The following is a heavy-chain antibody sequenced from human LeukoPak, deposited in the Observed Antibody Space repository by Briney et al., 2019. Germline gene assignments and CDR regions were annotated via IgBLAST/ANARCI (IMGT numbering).Heavy chain of an antibody. CDR3: ARAGYCSGGSCIRSFDP. Sequence: GGSLRLSCAASGLTFSSYSFNWVRQAPGKGLEWVSYISGSSSTIYYADSVKGRFTISRDNAKNSLYLQMNSLRAEDTAVYYCARAGYCSGGSCIRSFDPWGQGTLVTVSS. CDR1: GLTFSSYS. V-gene: IGHV3-48*01. J-gene: IGHJ5*02. CDR2: ISGSSSTI. D-gene: IGHD2-15*01.